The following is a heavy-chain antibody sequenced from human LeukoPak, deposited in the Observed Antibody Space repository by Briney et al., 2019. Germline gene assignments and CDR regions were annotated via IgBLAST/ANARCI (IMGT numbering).Heavy chain of an antibody. D-gene: IGHD6-19*01. CDR2: IGTAGDP. V-gene: IGHV3-13*05. Sequence: GGSLRLSCAASGFTFSSHDMHWARQATGKGLEWVAAIGTAGDPYYPASVKGRFTISRENAYNSLYLQMNNLRTGDTAVYYCVRALKFASGWQDFDYWGQGTLVTVSS. CDR3: VRALKFASGWQDFDY. J-gene: IGHJ4*02. CDR1: GFTFSSHD.